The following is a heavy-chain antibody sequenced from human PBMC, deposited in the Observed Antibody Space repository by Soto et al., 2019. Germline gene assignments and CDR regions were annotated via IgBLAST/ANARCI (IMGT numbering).Heavy chain of an antibody. J-gene: IGHJ5*02. CDR2: ISAYNGNT. D-gene: IGHD6-19*01. CDR3: ARDKKVIAVAGTNWFDP. CDR1: GYTFTSYG. V-gene: IGHV1-18*01. Sequence: ASVKVSCKASGYTFTSYGISWVRQAPGQGLEWMGWISAYNGNTNYAQKLQGRVTMTTDTSTSTAYMELRSLRSDDTAVYYCARDKKVIAVAGTNWFDPWGQGTLVTVSS.